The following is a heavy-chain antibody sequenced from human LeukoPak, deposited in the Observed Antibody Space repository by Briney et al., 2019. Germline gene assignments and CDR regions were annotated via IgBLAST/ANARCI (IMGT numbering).Heavy chain of an antibody. V-gene: IGHV3-23*01. CDR2: ISGSGGST. CDR3: AKVSRIAAAGTYYYYGMDV. Sequence: PGGSLRLSCAASGFTFSSYAMSWVRQAPGKGLEWVSAISGSGGSTYYADSVKGRFTISRDNSKNTLYLQMNSLRAEDTAVYYCAKVSRIAAAGTYYYYGMDVWGQGTTVTVSS. J-gene: IGHJ6*02. D-gene: IGHD6-13*01. CDR1: GFTFSSYA.